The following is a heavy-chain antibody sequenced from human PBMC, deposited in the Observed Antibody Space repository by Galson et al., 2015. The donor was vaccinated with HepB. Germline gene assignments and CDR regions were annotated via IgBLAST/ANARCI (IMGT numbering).Heavy chain of an antibody. CDR1: GFTFSSYA. V-gene: IGHV3-23*01. Sequence: SLRLSCAASGFTFSSYAMSWVRQAPGKGLEWVSLISASGGSTYYADSVEGRFTISRDNSKNTLYLQMNSLRAEDTAVYYCAKDQDYGVAFDYWGQGTLVTVSS. J-gene: IGHJ4*02. CDR2: ISASGGST. CDR3: AKDQDYGVAFDY. D-gene: IGHD4-17*01.